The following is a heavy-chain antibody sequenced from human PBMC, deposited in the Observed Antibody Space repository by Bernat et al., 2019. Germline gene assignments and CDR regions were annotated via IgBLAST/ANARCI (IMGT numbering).Heavy chain of an antibody. CDR3: AKVVVVVAATGGFDY. Sequence: EVQLLESGGGLVQPGGSLRLSCAASGFTFSSHAISWVRQAPGQGLEWVSAISGSGGSTYYAESVKGRFSISRDNSKNTLYLKMNSLRAEDTAGYYCAKVVVVVAATGGFDYWGQGTLVTVSS. CDR1: GFTFSSHA. CDR2: ISGSGGST. V-gene: IGHV3-23*01. D-gene: IGHD2-15*01. J-gene: IGHJ4*02.